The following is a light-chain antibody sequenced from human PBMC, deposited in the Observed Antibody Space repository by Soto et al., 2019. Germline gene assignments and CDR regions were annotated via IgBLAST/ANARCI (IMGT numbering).Light chain of an antibody. CDR2: SAS. V-gene: IGKV1-27*01. CDR1: QAISIY. J-gene: IGKJ3*01. CDR3: QKYYSAPFT. Sequence: DIQLTQSPPSRSASVGDRVTITCRASQAISIYVAWYQQKPGKIPKLLIFSASTVQSGAPSRFSGSRSGTDFTLTISNLQPADVATYYCQKYYSAPFTFGPWTKVDL.